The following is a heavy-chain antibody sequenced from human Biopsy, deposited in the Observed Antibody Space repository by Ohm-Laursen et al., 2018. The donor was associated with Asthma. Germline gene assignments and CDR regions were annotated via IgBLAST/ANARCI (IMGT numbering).Heavy chain of an antibody. V-gene: IGHV3-30*18. D-gene: IGHD1-26*01. Sequence: SSLRLSCSASGFSFSNFGMHWVRQAPGKGLEWVAVISFDGSNEDYADSVKGRFIISRDNSKNTLFLEMNSLRPEDTAVYYCAKELFPGWELRRGPDSWGQGTLVTVSS. J-gene: IGHJ4*02. CDR2: ISFDGSNE. CDR3: AKELFPGWELRRGPDS. CDR1: GFSFSNFG.